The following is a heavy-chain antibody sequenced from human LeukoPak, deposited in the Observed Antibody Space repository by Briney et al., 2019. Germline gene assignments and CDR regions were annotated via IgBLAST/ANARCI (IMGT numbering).Heavy chain of an antibody. CDR3: ARVYCSSTGCFAAY. V-gene: IGHV4-38-2*01. CDR2: IYHSGSS. D-gene: IGHD2-2*01. CDR1: GYSISSDYY. J-gene: IGHJ4*02. Sequence: SETLSLTCAVSGYSISSDYYWGWIRQPPGKGLDWIGSIYHSGSSYYNPSLKSRVTISIDTSKNQFSLKLSSVTAADTAVYYCARVYCSSTGCFAAYWGQGTLVTVSS.